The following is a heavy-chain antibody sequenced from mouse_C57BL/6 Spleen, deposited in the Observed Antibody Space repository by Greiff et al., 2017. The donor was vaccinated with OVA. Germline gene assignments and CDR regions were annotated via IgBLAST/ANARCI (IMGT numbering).Heavy chain of an antibody. CDR1: GYTFTSYW. D-gene: IGHD4-1*01. CDR2: IDPSDSET. V-gene: IGHV1-52*01. Sequence: VQLQQPGAELVRPGSSVKLSCKASGYTFTSYWMHWVKQRPIQGLEWIGNIDPSDSETHYNQKFTDKATLTVDKSSSTAYMQLSSLTSEDSAVYYCARSGNWDAMDYWGQGTSVTVSS. CDR3: ARSGNWDAMDY. J-gene: IGHJ4*01.